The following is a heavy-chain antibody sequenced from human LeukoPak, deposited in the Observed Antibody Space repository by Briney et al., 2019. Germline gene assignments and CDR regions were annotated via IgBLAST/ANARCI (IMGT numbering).Heavy chain of an antibody. D-gene: IGHD6-6*01. V-gene: IGHV1-2*02. CDR1: GYTFTGYY. CDR3: ARAGYSSYYFDS. Sequence: ASVKVSCKASGYTFTGYYIHWVRQAPGQGLEWMGWINTNRGGTHYAQNFQGRVTMTRDTSITTAYMELRRLRSDDTAVYYCARAGYSSYYFDSWGQGTLVTVSS. J-gene: IGHJ4*02. CDR2: INTNRGGT.